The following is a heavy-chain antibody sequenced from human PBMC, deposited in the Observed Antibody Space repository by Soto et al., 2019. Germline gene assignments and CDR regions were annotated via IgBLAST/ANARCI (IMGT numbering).Heavy chain of an antibody. V-gene: IGHV4-59*01. J-gene: IGHJ4*02. CDR1: GGSISSYY. CDR3: ARKSETGYFDY. Sequence: ETLSLTCTVSGGSISSYYWSWIRQPPGKGLEWIGYIYYSGSTNYNPSLKSRVTISVDTSKNQFSLKLSSVTAADTAVYYCARKSETGYFDYWGQGTRVTVSS. CDR2: IYYSGST. D-gene: IGHD7-27*01.